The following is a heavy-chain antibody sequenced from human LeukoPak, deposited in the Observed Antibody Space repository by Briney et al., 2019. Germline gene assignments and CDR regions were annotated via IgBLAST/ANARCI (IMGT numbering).Heavy chain of an antibody. CDR3: ANSVRIQLWLQFDY. D-gene: IGHD5-18*01. CDR1: GFTFSSYG. J-gene: IGHJ4*02. CDR2: ISGSGGST. V-gene: IGHV3-23*01. Sequence: PGGSLRLSCAASGFTFSSYGMSWVRQAPGKGLEWVSAISGSGGSTYYADSVKGRFTISRDNSKNTLYLQMNSLRAEDTAVYYCANSVRIQLWLQFDYWGQGTLVTVSS.